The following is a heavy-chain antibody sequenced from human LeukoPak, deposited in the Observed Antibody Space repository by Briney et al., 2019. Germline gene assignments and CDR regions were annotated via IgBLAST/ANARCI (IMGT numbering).Heavy chain of an antibody. D-gene: IGHD3-22*01. J-gene: IGHJ6*03. CDR1: GFTFSDYS. CDR2: IYSSSSYI. Sequence: GGSLRLSCADSGFTFSDYSMTWVRQPPGKGLGWVSSIYSSSSYIFYADSVKGRFTISRDNAKNLLYLQMNSLRAEDTAVYYCARAVRDSSGYYSSYYYYYMDVWSKGTTVTISS. CDR3: ARAVRDSSGYYSSYYYYYMDV. V-gene: IGHV3-21*01.